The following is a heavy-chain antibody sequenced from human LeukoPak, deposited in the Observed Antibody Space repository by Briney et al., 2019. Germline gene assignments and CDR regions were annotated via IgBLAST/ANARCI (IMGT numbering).Heavy chain of an antibody. CDR1: GFTFSSYG. V-gene: IGHV3-33*01. D-gene: IGHD1-14*01. Sequence: GGSLRLSCAASGFTFSSYGMHWVRQAPGKGLEWVAVIWYDGSNKYYADSVKGRFTISRDNSKNTLYLQMNSLRAEDTAVYYCARAVGSWTWGPPYKQFPDYWGQGTLVTVSS. CDR2: IWYDGSNK. J-gene: IGHJ4*02. CDR3: ARAVGSWTWGPPYKQFPDY.